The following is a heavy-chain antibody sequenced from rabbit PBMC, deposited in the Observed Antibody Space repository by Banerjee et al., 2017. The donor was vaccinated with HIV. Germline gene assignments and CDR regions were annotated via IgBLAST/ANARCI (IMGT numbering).Heavy chain of an antibody. J-gene: IGHJ4*01. D-gene: IGHD4-1*01. Sequence: QEQLEESGGDLVKPEGSLTLTCTASAFSFSNKYVMCWVRQAPGKGLEWIACIDAGSNGNTYYASWAKGRFTVSKTSSTTVTLQMTSLTAADTATYFCARDLAGVIGWNFNLWGPGTLVTVS. V-gene: IGHV1S45*01. CDR1: AFSFSNKYV. CDR3: ARDLAGVIGWNFNL. CDR2: IDAGSNGNT.